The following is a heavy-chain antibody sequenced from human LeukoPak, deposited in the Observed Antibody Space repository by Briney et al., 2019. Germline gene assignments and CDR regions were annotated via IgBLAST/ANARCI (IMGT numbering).Heavy chain of an antibody. D-gene: IGHD6-19*01. CDR2: INSDDSST. Sequence: GGSLRLSCAASGFTFSTYWMHWVRQAPGKGLVWVSRINSDDSSTTYADSVQGRFTISRDNAKNTLYLQMNSLRAEDTAIYYCARDRKAGESSEIDYWGQGTLVTVSS. V-gene: IGHV3-74*01. J-gene: IGHJ4*02. CDR3: ARDRKAGESSEIDY. CDR1: GFTFSTYW.